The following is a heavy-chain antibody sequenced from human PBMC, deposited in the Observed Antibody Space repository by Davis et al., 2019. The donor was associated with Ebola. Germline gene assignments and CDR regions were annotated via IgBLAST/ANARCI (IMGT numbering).Heavy chain of an antibody. D-gene: IGHD3-10*01. Sequence: GESLKISCAASGFTFSSYDMHWVRQATGKGLEWVSAIGTAGDTYYPGSVKGRFTISRDNSKNTLYLQMNSLRAEDTAVYYCAKDFGVMVRGAAPYNWFDPWGQGTLVTVSS. V-gene: IGHV3-13*01. CDR3: AKDFGVMVRGAAPYNWFDP. CDR1: GFTFSSYD. CDR2: IGTAGDT. J-gene: IGHJ5*02.